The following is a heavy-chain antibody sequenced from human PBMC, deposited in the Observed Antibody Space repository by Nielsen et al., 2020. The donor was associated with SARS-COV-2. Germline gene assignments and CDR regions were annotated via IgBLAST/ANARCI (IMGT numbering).Heavy chain of an antibody. J-gene: IGHJ4*02. D-gene: IGHD6-13*01. CDR2: ISYDGSNK. CDR3: ARDGVLYSSSHPGGY. V-gene: IGHV3-30*04. CDR1: GFTFSSYA. Sequence: GESLKISCAASGFTFSSYAMHWVRQAPGKGLEWVAVISYDGSNKYCADSVKGRFTISRDNSKNTLYLQMNSLRAEDTAVYYCARDGVLYSSSHPGGYWGQGTLVTVSS.